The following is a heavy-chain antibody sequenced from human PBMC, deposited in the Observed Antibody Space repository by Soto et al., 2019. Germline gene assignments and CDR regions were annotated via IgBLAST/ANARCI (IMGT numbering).Heavy chain of an antibody. CDR1: GFTFISYD. J-gene: IGHJ4*02. Sequence: SLRLSCAASGFTFISYDMHWVRQATGKGLEWVSAIGTAGDTYYPGSVKGRFTISRENAKNSLYLQMNSLRAGDTAVYYCARGYCSGGSCTPFDYWGQGTLVTVSS. CDR3: ARGYCSGGSCTPFDY. V-gene: IGHV3-13*04. CDR2: IGTAGDT. D-gene: IGHD2-15*01.